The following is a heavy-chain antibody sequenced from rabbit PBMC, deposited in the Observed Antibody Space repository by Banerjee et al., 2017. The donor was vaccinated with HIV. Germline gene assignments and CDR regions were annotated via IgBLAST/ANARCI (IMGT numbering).Heavy chain of an antibody. CDR2: IDPVFGST. J-gene: IGHJ4*01. CDR1: GFDFSSYG. CDR3: ARAIYAGSTYYAGFNL. D-gene: IGHD8-1*01. Sequence: QEQLVESGGGLVQPGGSLKLSCKASGFDFSSYGVSWVRQAPGKGLEWIGYIDPVFGSTYYASWVNGRFTISSHNAQNTLYLQLNSLTAADTATYFCARAIYAGSTYYAGFNLWGQGTLVTVS. V-gene: IGHV1S47*01.